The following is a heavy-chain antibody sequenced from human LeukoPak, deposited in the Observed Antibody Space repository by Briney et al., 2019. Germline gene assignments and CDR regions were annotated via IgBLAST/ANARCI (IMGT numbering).Heavy chain of an antibody. V-gene: IGHV4-59*01. Sequence: SETLSLTCTVSGGSISSYYWSWIRQSPGEGLEWIGYIHYRGSTNYNPSLKSRVTISVNTSKNQFSLKLSSLTAADTAVYYCARSVLGYSYGLHIDYWGQGTLVTVSS. CDR1: GGSISSYY. CDR3: ARSVLGYSYGLHIDY. D-gene: IGHD5-18*01. J-gene: IGHJ4*02. CDR2: IHYRGST.